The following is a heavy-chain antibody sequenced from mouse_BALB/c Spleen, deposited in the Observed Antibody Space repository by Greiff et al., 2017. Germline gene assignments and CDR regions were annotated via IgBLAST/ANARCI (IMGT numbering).Heavy chain of an antibody. Sequence: QVQLQQSGAELARPGASVKLSCKASGYTFTDYYINWVKQRTGQGLEWIGEIYPGSGNTYYNEKFKRMATLTADKSSSTAYMQLSSLTSEDSAVYLCERVYDHSYSREQGGRGTSVTVP. D-gene: IGHD2-14*01. J-gene: IGHJ4*01. CDR2: IYPGSGNT. CDR1: GYTFTDYY. CDR3: ERVYDHSYSREQ. V-gene: IGHV1-77*01.